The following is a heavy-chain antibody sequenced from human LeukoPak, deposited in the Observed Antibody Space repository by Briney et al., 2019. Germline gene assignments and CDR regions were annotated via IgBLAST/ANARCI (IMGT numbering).Heavy chain of an antibody. Sequence: PSETLSLTCTVSGGSISSYYWSWIRQPPGKGLEWIGYIYYSGSTNYNPSLKSRVTISVDTSKNQFSLKLSSVTAADTAVYYCAKLSAYIPVAGTVDYWGQGTLVTVSS. V-gene: IGHV4-59*08. D-gene: IGHD6-19*01. CDR2: IYYSGST. J-gene: IGHJ4*02. CDR3: AKLSAYIPVAGTVDY. CDR1: GGSISSYY.